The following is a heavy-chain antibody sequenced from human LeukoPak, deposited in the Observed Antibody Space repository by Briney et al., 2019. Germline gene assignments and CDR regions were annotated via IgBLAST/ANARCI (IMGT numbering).Heavy chain of an antibody. CDR3: ASTPGIAATGTLWWFDP. Sequence: SETLSLTCTVSGGPFDAYYWRWIRQPPGKGLEWIGYIYYSGHTNYNPSLKSRVTISVDTSKKQFSLKLSSVTAADTAVYYCASTPGIAATGTLWWFDPWGQGTLVTVSS. D-gene: IGHD6-13*01. CDR2: IYYSGHT. CDR1: GGPFDAYY. J-gene: IGHJ5*02. V-gene: IGHV4-59*01.